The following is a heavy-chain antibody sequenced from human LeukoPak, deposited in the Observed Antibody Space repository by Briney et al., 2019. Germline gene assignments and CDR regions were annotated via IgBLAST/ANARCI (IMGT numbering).Heavy chain of an antibody. Sequence: PGGSLRLSCAASGFTFDDYAMHWVRQAPGKGLEWVSGISWNSGSISYADSVKGRFTISRDNAKNSLYLQMNSLRAEDTALYYCAKAPGGTGHFDHWGQGTLVTVSS. V-gene: IGHV3-9*01. CDR1: GFTFDDYA. D-gene: IGHD1-1*01. CDR3: AKAPGGTGHFDH. CDR2: ISWNSGSI. J-gene: IGHJ4*02.